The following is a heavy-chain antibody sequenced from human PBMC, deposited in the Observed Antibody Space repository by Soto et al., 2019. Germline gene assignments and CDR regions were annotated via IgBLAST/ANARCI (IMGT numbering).Heavy chain of an antibody. J-gene: IGHJ4*02. CDR3: ARGIQLWLRVGYYFDY. CDR2: IYYSGST. D-gene: IGHD5-18*01. Sequence: QVQLQESGPGLVKPSQTLSLTCTVSGGSISSGGYYWSWIRQHPGKGLEWIGYIYYSGSTYYNPSLKSRVTISVDTSKNQFSLMLSSVTAADTAVYYCARGIQLWLRVGYYFDYWGQGTLVTGSS. CDR1: GGSISSGGYY. V-gene: IGHV4-31*03.